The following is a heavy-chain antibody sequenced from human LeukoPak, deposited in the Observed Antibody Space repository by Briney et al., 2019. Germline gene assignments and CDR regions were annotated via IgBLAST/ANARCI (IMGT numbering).Heavy chain of an antibody. CDR1: GGSFSGYY. D-gene: IGHD2-15*01. CDR3: ARRPLLCNGGSCRNWFDP. J-gene: IGHJ5*02. V-gene: IGHV4-34*01. Sequence: PSETLSLTCAVYGGSFSGYYWSWIRQPPGKGLEWIGEINHSGSTNYNPSLKSRVTISVDTSKNQFSLKLSSVTAADTAVYYCARRPLLCNGGSCRNWFDPWGQGTLVTVSS. CDR2: INHSGST.